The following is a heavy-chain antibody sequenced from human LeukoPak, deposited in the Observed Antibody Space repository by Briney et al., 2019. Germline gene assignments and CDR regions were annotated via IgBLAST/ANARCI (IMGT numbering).Heavy chain of an antibody. CDR2: INWNGGST. J-gene: IGHJ6*03. D-gene: IGHD1-26*01. V-gene: IGHV3-20*04. CDR3: ARVHNKPSGSYYPHYYYYYMDV. CDR1: GFTFDDYG. Sequence: PGGSLRLSCAASGFTFDDYGMSWVRQAPGKGLEWVSGINWNGGSTGYADSVKGRFTISRDNAKNSLYLQMNSLRAEDTALYYCARVHNKPSGSYYPHYYYYYMDVWGKGTTVTVSS.